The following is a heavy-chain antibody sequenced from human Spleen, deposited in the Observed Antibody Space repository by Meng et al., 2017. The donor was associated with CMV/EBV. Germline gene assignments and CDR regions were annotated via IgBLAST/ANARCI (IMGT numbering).Heavy chain of an antibody. CDR3: ARDGTDY. CDR2: LYIDGST. V-gene: IGHV3-53*01. J-gene: IGHJ4*02. Sequence: GGSLRLSCAASGFIVSSDNMNWVRQSPGKGLEWVSILYIDGSTSYAASVKGRFTISRDISKNTLNLQMNSLGDEDTAIYYCARDGTDYWGQGTLVTVSS. CDR1: GFIVSSDN.